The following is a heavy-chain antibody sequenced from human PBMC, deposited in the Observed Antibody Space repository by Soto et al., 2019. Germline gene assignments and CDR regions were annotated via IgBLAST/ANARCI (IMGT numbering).Heavy chain of an antibody. CDR3: SRGGGILRGRVFDY. CDR1: GFTFSDYY. J-gene: IGHJ4*02. V-gene: IGHV3-11*06. CDR2: VSSRSRYT. D-gene: IGHD1-26*01. Sequence: QVQLVESGGGLVKPGGSLRLSCAASGFTFSDYYMSWIRQAPGKGLEWVSYVSSRSRYTNYADSVKGRFTISRDNANNSLYLQMNSLSAEDTAVYYCSRGGGILRGRVFDYWGQGTLVTLSS.